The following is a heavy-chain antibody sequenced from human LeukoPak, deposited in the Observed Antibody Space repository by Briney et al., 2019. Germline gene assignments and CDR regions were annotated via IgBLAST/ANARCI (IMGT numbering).Heavy chain of an antibody. D-gene: IGHD3-22*01. J-gene: IGHJ4*02. V-gene: IGHV4-39*01. CDR1: GVSINSNSYH. CDR3: ARRSYYESSGIFDY. Sequence: SETLSLTCTVSGVSINSNSYHWGWIRQPPGKGLEWIGTIYYTGSTYYNPSLKSRVTISVDTSKNQFSLKLRSVTAADTAVYYCARRSYYESSGIFDYWGQGTLVTVSS. CDR2: IYYTGST.